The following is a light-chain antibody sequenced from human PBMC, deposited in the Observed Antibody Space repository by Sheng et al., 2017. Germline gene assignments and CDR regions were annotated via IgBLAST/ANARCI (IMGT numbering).Light chain of an antibody. Sequence: ETVLTQSPGSLSLSPGERAILSCRASQTVSNSYLAWYQQKPGQAPRLLIYSASSRATGIPDRFSGSGSGTDFTLTISRLEPEDFATYYCQQYDTYPYAFGQGTKLEIK. V-gene: IGKV3-20*01. J-gene: IGKJ2*01. CDR2: SAS. CDR3: QQYDTYPYA. CDR1: QTVSNSY.